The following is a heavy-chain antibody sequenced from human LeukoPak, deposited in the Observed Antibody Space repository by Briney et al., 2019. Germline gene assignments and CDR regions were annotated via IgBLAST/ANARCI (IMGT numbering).Heavy chain of an antibody. CDR1: GLTFDDYA. V-gene: IGHV3-9*01. CDR3: AKYPTGSDGSGDAFHI. D-gene: IGHD2-15*01. J-gene: IGHJ3*02. CDR2: ISWNSGNI. Sequence: GGSLRLSCAASGLTFDDYAMHWVRQAPGKGPEWVSGISWNSGNIGYADSVKGRFTISRDNAKNSLYLQMNRRRAEDTALYYCAKYPTGSDGSGDAFHIWGQGTMVTVSS.